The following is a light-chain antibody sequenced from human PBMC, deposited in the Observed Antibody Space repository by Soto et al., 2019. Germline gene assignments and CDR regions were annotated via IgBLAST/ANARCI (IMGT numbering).Light chain of an antibody. Sequence: EMVMTQSPATLSVSPGERATLSCRASQSISNKLAWYQQKPGQVPRLLIYDASTRATGIPARFSGSGSGTEFTLTISSLQLKVFDFYYCKQNNHWGTFGKGTKV. V-gene: IGKV3D-15*01. CDR1: QSISNK. J-gene: IGKJ1*01. CDR2: DAS. CDR3: KQNNHWGT.